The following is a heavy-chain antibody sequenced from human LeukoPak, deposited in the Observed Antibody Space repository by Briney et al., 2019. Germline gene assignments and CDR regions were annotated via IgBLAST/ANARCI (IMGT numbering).Heavy chain of an antibody. J-gene: IGHJ5*02. V-gene: IGHV1-18*01. CDR1: GYTFTSYG. CDR3: ARDLGGFYYDSSGYYGHPHWFDP. CDR2: ISAYNGNT. Sequence: ASVKVSCKASGYTFTSYGISWVRQAPGQGLEWMGWISAYNGNTNYVQKLQGRVTMTADTSTSTAYMELRSLRSDDTAVYYCARDLGGFYYDSSGYYGHPHWFDPWGQGTLVTVSS. D-gene: IGHD3-22*01.